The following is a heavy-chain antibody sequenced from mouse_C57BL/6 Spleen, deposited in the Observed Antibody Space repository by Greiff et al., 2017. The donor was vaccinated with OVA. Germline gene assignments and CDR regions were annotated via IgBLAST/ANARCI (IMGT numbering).Heavy chain of an antibody. Sequence: QVQRQESVAELVRPGASVTLSCKASGYTFTDYEMHWVKQTPVHGLEWIGAIDPETGGTAYNQKFKGKAILTADKTSSTAYMELRSLTSEDSAVYNCTRDDYDDYWGQGTTLTVSS. V-gene: IGHV1-15*01. D-gene: IGHD2-4*01. J-gene: IGHJ2*01. CDR1: GYTFTDYE. CDR2: IDPETGGT. CDR3: TRDDYDDY.